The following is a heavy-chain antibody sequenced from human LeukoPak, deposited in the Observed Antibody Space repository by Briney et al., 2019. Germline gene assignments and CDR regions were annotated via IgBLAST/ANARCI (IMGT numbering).Heavy chain of an antibody. CDR3: ATRSYSSSPTNGMDV. CDR2: ISSSGSTI. CDR1: GFTFSDYY. J-gene: IGHJ6*02. Sequence: GGSLRLSCAASGFTFSDYYMSWIRQAPGKGLEWVSYISSSGSTIYYADSVKGRFTISRDNAKNSLYLQMNSLRAEDTAVYYCATRSYSSSPTNGMDVWGQGTTVTVSS. V-gene: IGHV3-11*01. D-gene: IGHD6-13*01.